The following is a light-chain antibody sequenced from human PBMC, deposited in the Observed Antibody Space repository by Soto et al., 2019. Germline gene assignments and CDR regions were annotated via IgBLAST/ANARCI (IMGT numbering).Light chain of an antibody. CDR2: AAS. J-gene: IGKJ1*01. CDR1: QSIDRY. Sequence: DIQTTQSPSSLSASVGDRVTITCRASQSIDRYLNWYQQKLGKAPKVLIYAASTLQSGVPSRFSGSGSGTHFTLTTSSLQPEDSASYYCQQSYNIPRTFGQGTKVDIK. CDR3: QQSYNIPRT. V-gene: IGKV1-39*01.